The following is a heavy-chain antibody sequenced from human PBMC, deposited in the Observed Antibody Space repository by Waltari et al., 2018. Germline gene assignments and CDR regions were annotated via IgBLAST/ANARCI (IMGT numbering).Heavy chain of an antibody. Sequence: EVDLVESGGGLVQPGESLTLSCAASGFTFISYWMTWVRQGQGGGLEWVANMNQDGNERNYVDSVKGRFTISRDNAKNSLYLQMNSLRAEDTALYYCVRGQNADYWGQGALVTVSS. CDR2: MNQDGNER. V-gene: IGHV3-7*01. CDR3: VRGQNADY. CDR1: GFTFISYW. J-gene: IGHJ4*02.